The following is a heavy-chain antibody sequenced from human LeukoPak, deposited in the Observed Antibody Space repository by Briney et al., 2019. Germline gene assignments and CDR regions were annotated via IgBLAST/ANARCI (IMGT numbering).Heavy chain of an antibody. D-gene: IGHD3-3*01. CDR3: ARYRVTIFGVNHDAFDI. CDR2: IIPIFGTA. Sequence: GSSVKVSCKASGGTFSSYAISWVRQAPGQGLEWMGGIIPIFGTANYAQKFQGRVTITTDESTSTAYMELSSLRSEDTAVYYCARYRVTIFGVNHDAFDIWGQGTMVTVSS. CDR1: GGTFSSYA. V-gene: IGHV1-69*05. J-gene: IGHJ3*02.